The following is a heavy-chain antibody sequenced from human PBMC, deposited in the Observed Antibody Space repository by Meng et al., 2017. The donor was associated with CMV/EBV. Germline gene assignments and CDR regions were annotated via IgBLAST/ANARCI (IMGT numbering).Heavy chain of an antibody. V-gene: IGHV1-8*01. Sequence: ASVKVSCKASGYTFTSYDINWVRQATGQGLEWMGWMNPNSGNTGYAQKFLGRVTMTRNTSISTAYMELSSLRSEDTAVYYCARSAATDAFDIWGQGTMVTVSS. CDR1: GYTFTSYD. D-gene: IGHD2-15*01. CDR3: ARSAATDAFDI. CDR2: MNPNSGNT. J-gene: IGHJ3*02.